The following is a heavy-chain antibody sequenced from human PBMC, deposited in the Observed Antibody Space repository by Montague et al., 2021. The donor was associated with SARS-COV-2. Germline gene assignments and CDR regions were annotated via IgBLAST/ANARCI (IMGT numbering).Heavy chain of an antibody. D-gene: IGHD3-9*01. CDR3: VRHPHYDDLNGPPDF. CDR2: VLYNKGT. CDR1: GVSVTDYY. Sequence: SETRSLTCTVSGVSVTDYYWSWIRQPPGKGLEWVGDVLYNKGTNFNPSLKSRVAISVDTSKNQFSLRLTSVTAADTAFYYCVRHPHYDDLNGPPDFWDQGTLVTVSS. V-gene: IGHV4-59*08. J-gene: IGHJ4*02.